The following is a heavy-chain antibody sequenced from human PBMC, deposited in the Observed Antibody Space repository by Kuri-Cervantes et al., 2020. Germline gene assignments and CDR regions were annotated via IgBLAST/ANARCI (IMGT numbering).Heavy chain of an antibody. CDR1: GFTFSSYG. CDR2: IWYDGSNK. J-gene: IGHJ4*02. V-gene: IGHV3-30*02. CDR3: AKAMSSSWHRGPCGY. Sequence: GESLKISCAASGFTFSSYGMHWVRQAPGKGLEWVAVIWYDGSNKYYADSVKGRFTISRDNSKNTLHLQMNSLRAEDTAVYYCAKAMSSSWHRGPCGYWGQGTLVTVSS. D-gene: IGHD6-13*01.